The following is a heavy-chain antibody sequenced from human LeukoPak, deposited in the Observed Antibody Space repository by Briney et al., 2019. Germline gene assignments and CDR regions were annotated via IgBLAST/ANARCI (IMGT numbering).Heavy chain of an antibody. J-gene: IGHJ4*02. CDR2: ISAYNGNT. D-gene: IGHD3-22*01. V-gene: IGHV1-18*04. Sequence: ASVKVSCKASGYTFTDYYMHWVRQAPGQGLEWMGWISAYNGNTNYAQKLQGRVTMTTDTSTSTAYMELRSLRSDDTAVYYCARESVGYYDSSGYILYWGQGTLVTVSS. CDR1: GYTFTDYY. CDR3: ARESVGYYDSSGYILY.